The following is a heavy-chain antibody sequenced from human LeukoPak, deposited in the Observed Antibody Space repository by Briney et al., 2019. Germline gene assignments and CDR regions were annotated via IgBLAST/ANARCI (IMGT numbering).Heavy chain of an antibody. CDR1: GGTFSSYA. CDR2: IIPIFGTA. V-gene: IGHV1-69*13. Sequence: SVKVSCKASGGTFSSYAISWVRQAPGQGLEWMGGIIPIFGTANYAQKFQGRVTITADESTSTAYMELSSLRSEDTAVYYCARSSGSGSYRLEYLQHWGQGTLVTVAS. J-gene: IGHJ1*01. CDR3: ARSSGSGSYRLEYLQH. D-gene: IGHD3-10*01.